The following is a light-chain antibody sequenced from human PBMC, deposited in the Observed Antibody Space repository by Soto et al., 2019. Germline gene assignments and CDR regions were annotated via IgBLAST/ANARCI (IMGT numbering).Light chain of an antibody. CDR1: QSISNW. CDR3: QQYSNYPFT. J-gene: IGKJ3*01. Sequence: DIQMTQSPSTLSASVGDRVTITCRASQSISNWLAWYQQKPGEGPNLLIYKASSLESGVPSRFSGSGSGTEFTLTISSLQPDDSATYYCQQYSNYPFTFGPGTKVDIK. CDR2: KAS. V-gene: IGKV1-5*03.